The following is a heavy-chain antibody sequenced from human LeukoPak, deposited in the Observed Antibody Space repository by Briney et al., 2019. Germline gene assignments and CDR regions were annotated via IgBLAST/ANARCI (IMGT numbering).Heavy chain of an antibody. CDR2: INPSGGST. Sequence: GASVKVSCKASGYTFTSYYMHWVRQAPGQGLEWMGIINPSGGSTSYAQKFQGRVNMTRDTSTSTVYMELSSLRSEDTAVYYCARGGEALWFGELNWFDPWGQGTLVTVSS. V-gene: IGHV1-46*01. D-gene: IGHD3-10*01. J-gene: IGHJ5*02. CDR3: ARGGEALWFGELNWFDP. CDR1: GYTFTSYY.